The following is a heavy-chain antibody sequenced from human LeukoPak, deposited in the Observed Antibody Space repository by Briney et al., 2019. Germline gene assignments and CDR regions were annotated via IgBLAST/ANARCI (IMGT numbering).Heavy chain of an antibody. CDR3: ARRGCYGGNCYPCDY. D-gene: IGHD2-21*02. J-gene: IGHJ4*02. CDR2: ISLRGADT. CDR1: GFPLSSYA. V-gene: IGHV3-23*01. Sequence: GGSLRLSCAASGFPLSSYAMSWVRQAPGKGLERVSGISLRGADTNYADSVKGRFTISRDDSKNALYLQMSSLRAEDTAVYFCARRGCYGGNCYPCDYWGQGTLVTVSS.